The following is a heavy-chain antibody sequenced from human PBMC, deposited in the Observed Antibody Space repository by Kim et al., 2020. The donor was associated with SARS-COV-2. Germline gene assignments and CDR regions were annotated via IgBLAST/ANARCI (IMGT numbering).Heavy chain of an antibody. V-gene: IGHV1-3*01. D-gene: IGHD2-21*01. CDR3: ASEGVMATCDY. CDR2: T. Sequence: TKYSQKFQGRVTITRDTSASTAYMELSSLRSEDTAVYYCASEGVMATCDYWGQGTLVTVSS. J-gene: IGHJ4*02.